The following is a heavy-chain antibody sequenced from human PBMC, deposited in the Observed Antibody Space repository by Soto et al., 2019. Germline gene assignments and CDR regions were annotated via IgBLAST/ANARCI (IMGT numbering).Heavy chain of an antibody. Sequence: SETLSLTCAVDGGSFSGYYWSLLRQPPGKGLEWIGEINHSGSTNYNPSLKSRVTISVDTSKNQFSLKLSSVTAADTAVYYCARGTQIAVAGTPNGENDYWGQGTLVTVSS. V-gene: IGHV4-34*01. CDR2: INHSGST. CDR1: GGSFSGYY. CDR3: ARGTQIAVAGTPNGENDY. J-gene: IGHJ4*02. D-gene: IGHD6-19*01.